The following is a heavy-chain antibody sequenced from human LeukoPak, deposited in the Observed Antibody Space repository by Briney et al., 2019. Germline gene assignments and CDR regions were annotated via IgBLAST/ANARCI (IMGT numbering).Heavy chain of an antibody. CDR2: ISYDGSNK. V-gene: IGHV3-30*18. CDR1: GFTLISYG. D-gene: IGHD3-10*01. J-gene: IGHJ4*02. Sequence: GRSLRLSCAASGFTLISYGMHWVRQAPGKGLEWVAVISYDGSNKYYADSVKGRFTISRDNSKNTLYLQMNSLTAEDTAVYYCAKDVDPVGSGSYVEGFDYWGQGTLVTVSS. CDR3: AKDVDPVGSGSYVEGFDY.